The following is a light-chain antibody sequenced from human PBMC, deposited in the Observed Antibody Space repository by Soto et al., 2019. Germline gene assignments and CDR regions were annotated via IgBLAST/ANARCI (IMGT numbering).Light chain of an antibody. CDR2: DVS. Sequence: DIQMTQSPSTLSSSIGDRVTITCRASQSLNGRLAWYQQRPGHAPNLLIYDVSTLETGVPSRFSGTGSETEFTLTISGLQPDDFATYYYQQYYYYSTFGPGTKVQIK. J-gene: IGKJ1*01. V-gene: IGKV1-5*01. CDR3: QQYYYYST. CDR1: QSLNGR.